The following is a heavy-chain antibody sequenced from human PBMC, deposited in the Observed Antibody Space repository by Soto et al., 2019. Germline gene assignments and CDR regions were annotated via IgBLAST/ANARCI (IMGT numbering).Heavy chain of an antibody. D-gene: IGHD6-19*01. CDR2: TSADNDNG. CDR1: GYTFVSHG. CDR3: VRDVWQYAPGDV. Sequence: ASVKVSCKASGYTFVSHGISWVRQAPGQVFEWMGWTSADNDNGNSAQKFQDRVTMTIETSTNTAYMELRNLTSDDTALYYCVRDVWQYAPGDVWGQGTLVTVSS. V-gene: IGHV1-18*01. J-gene: IGHJ4*02.